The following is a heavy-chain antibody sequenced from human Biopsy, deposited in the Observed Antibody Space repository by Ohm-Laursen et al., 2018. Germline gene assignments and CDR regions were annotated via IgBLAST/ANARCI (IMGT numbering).Heavy chain of an antibody. CDR1: GESFNGYY. CDR2: INHSGRA. V-gene: IGHV4-34*01. D-gene: IGHD3-22*01. CDR3: VRGVDYYDPYHYYALDV. J-gene: IGHJ6*02. Sequence: TLSLTCAVYGESFNGYYWSWIRQTPGKGLEWIGEINHSGRANYNPSLKSRVTISVDTSKNQFSLKVRSVTAADTAVYYCVRGVDYYDPYHYYALDVWGQGTTVTVSS.